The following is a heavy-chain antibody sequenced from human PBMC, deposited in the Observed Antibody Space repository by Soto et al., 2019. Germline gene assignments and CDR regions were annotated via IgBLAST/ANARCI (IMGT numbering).Heavy chain of an antibody. CDR2: ISGSGDNT. Sequence: PGGSLRLSCAASGFTFSSYTMSWVRLAPGKGLEWVSAISGSGDNTYYADSVKGRFTISRDNSKNTLYLQMNSLRAEDTAVYYCARDVRSSSWYSPVLAYWGQGTLVTVSS. CDR3: ARDVRSSSWYSPVLAY. D-gene: IGHD6-13*01. J-gene: IGHJ4*02. CDR1: GFTFSSYT. V-gene: IGHV3-23*01.